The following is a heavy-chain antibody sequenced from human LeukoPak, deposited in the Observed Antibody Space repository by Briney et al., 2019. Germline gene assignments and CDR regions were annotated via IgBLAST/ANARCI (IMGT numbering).Heavy chain of an antibody. Sequence: PSETLSLTCTVSGGSISSYYWSWIRQPPGKGLEWIGYIYTSGSTNYNPSLKSRVTISVDTSKNQFSLKLSSVTAADTAVYYCARMTPYYYDSSGYYPVFDYWGQGTLVTVSS. J-gene: IGHJ4*02. V-gene: IGHV4-4*09. CDR1: GGSISSYY. CDR2: IYTSGST. D-gene: IGHD3-22*01. CDR3: ARMTPYYYDSSGYYPVFDY.